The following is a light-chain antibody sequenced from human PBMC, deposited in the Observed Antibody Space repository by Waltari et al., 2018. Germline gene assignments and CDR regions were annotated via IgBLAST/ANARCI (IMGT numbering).Light chain of an antibody. CDR2: WAS. Sequence: DIVMTQSPDSLVVSLGERATIHCKSSQSVLYSSNNKNYLAWYQQKPGQPPKLLIYWASTRESGVPHRFSGSGSGTDFTLTISSLQAEDVAVYYCQQYYRTPQTFGQGTKVEIK. V-gene: IGKV4-1*01. J-gene: IGKJ1*01. CDR1: QSVLYSSNNKNY. CDR3: QQYYRTPQT.